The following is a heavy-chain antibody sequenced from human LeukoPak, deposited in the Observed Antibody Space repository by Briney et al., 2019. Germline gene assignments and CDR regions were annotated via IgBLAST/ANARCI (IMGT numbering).Heavy chain of an antibody. D-gene: IGHD3-3*01. CDR2: INPSGGST. CDR1: GYTFTSYY. Sequence: ASVKVSCKASGYTFTSYYMHWVRQAPGQGLEWMGIINPSGGSTSYAQKFQGRVTMTRDTSTSTVYRELSSLRSEDTAVYYCARVPVRYYDFWSGYFDYWGQGTLVTVSS. CDR3: ARVPVRYYDFWSGYFDY. V-gene: IGHV1-46*01. J-gene: IGHJ4*02.